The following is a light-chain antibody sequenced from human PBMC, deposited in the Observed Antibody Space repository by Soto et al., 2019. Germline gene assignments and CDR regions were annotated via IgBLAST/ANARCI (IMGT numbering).Light chain of an antibody. CDR1: SSDVGSYNL. J-gene: IGLJ3*02. CDR2: EVS. CDR3: CSYAGSSSWV. V-gene: IGLV2-23*02. Sequence: QSALTQPASVSGSPGQSITISCTGTSSDVGSYNLVSWYQQHPGKAPKLMIYEVSKRPSGVSNRFSGSKSGNTASLTISGLQDEEEADYYCCSYAGSSSWVFGGGTKLTVL.